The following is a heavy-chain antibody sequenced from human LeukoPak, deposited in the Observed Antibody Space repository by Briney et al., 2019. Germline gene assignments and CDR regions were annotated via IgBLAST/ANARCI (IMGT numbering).Heavy chain of an antibody. Sequence: SETLSLTYTVSGGSISSGGYYWSWIRQHPGKGLEWIGYIYSSGTTYYNPSLKSRVTMLVDTSKNQFSLKLSLVTAADTAMYYCARTKIVTWFDPWGQGTLDTVSS. CDR2: IYSSGTT. V-gene: IGHV4-31*03. CDR1: GGSISSGGYY. CDR3: ARTKIVTWFDP. J-gene: IGHJ5*02. D-gene: IGHD2/OR15-2a*01.